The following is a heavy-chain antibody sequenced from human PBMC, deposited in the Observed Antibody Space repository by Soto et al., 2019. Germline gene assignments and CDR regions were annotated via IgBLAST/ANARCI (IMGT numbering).Heavy chain of an antibody. CDR2: ISYDGSKK. CDR3: AGEGWAVAGYFDY. CDR1: GFTFSSYA. Sequence: QVQLVESGGGVVQPGRSLRLSCAASGFTFSSYAMHWVRQAPGKGLEWVAVISYDGSKKYYADSVKGRFTISRDNSKNTLYLQMNSLRAEDTAVYYCAGEGWAVAGYFDYWGQGTLVTVSA. D-gene: IGHD6-19*01. J-gene: IGHJ4*02. V-gene: IGHV3-30-3*01.